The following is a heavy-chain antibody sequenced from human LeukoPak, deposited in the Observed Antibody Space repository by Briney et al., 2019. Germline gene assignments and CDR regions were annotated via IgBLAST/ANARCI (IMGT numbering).Heavy chain of an antibody. CDR2: FDPEDCET. D-gene: IGHD6-13*01. V-gene: IGHV1-24*01. J-gene: IGHJ5*02. Sequence: ASVKVSCKVSGHTLTELSMHWVRQAPGKGRAGMGGFDPEDCETIYAKKFQGRVTLTEHTPTDTAYMKLSSLRSAETAVYYCATARRAAAVWFDPWGQGTLVTVPS. CDR3: ATARRAAAVWFDP. CDR1: GHTLTELS.